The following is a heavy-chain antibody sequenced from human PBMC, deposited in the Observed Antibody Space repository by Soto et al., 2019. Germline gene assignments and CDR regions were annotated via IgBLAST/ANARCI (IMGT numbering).Heavy chain of an antibody. CDR3: APMGV. CDR1: GFTFSSYA. CDR2: ISGGDNIT. J-gene: IGHJ6*02. V-gene: IGHV3-23*01. Sequence: EVQLLESGGGLVQPGESLRLSCAASGFTFSSYAMSWVRQAPGKGLEWVSAISGGDNITYYADSVKGRFTISRDNSKNTLYLQMSSLRADDTAVYYCAPMGVWGQGTTVTVSS.